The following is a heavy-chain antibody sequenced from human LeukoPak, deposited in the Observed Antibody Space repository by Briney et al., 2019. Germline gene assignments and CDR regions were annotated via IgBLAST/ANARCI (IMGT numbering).Heavy chain of an antibody. D-gene: IGHD6-13*01. V-gene: IGHV4-34*01. CDR2: INHSGST. CDR3: ASGIAAADYWYFDF. J-gene: IGHJ2*01. Sequence: SEPVSHPRAVYGGPQKLHHWIDIPPPPGKGRECFAGINHSGSTNYTPSLKSRVTISVDTSKTQFSLKLSYVTAATTAVYYCASGIAAADYWYFDFWCRGTLVTVSS. CDR1: GGPQKLHH.